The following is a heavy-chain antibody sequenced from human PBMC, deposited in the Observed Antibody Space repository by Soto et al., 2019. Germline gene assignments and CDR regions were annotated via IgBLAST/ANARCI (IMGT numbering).Heavy chain of an antibody. CDR3: AGREKAYYDFWSGYIDY. CDR1: GGSFSGYY. CDR2: INHSGST. D-gene: IGHD3-3*01. V-gene: IGHV4-34*01. Sequence: QVQLQQWGAGLLKPSETLSLTCAVYGGSFSGYYWSWIRQPPGKGLEWIGEINHSGSTNYNPSLKSRVTISVDTSKNQFSLKLSSVTAADTAVYYCAGREKAYYDFWSGYIDYWGQGTLVTVSS. J-gene: IGHJ4*02.